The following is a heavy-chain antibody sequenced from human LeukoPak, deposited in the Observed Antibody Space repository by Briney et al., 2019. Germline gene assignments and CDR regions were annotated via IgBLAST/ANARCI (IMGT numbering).Heavy chain of an antibody. Sequence: SQTLSRTCGISGDSVFRDDVAWNWLRQSPSRGLEWLGRTYYTSKWNNDYAGSVKSRATINLDTAKNQLSLQLDSVTPEDSAVYFCARGIFSALDFWGQGTLVTVSS. V-gene: IGHV6-1*01. CDR1: GDSVFRDDVA. D-gene: IGHD3-3*02. CDR3: ARGIFSALDF. J-gene: IGHJ4*02. CDR2: TYYTSKWNN.